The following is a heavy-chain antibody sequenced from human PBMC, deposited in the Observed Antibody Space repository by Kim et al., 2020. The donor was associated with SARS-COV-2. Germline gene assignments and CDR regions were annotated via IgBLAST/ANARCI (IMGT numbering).Heavy chain of an antibody. D-gene: IGHD6-6*01. CDR1: GYSFTSYW. CDR3: ARLVAEYSSFYYYYYGMDV. Sequence: GESLKISCKGSGYSFTSYWIGWVRQMPGKGLEWMGIIYPGDSDTRYSPSFQGQVTISADKSISTAYLQWSSLKASDTAMYYCARLVAEYSSFYYYYYGMDVWGPGTTVTVSS. V-gene: IGHV5-51*01. J-gene: IGHJ6*02. CDR2: IYPGDSDT.